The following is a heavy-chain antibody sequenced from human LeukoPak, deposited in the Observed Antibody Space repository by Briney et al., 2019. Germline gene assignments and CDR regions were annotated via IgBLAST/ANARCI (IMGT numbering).Heavy chain of an antibody. CDR3: ARGDFWSGYYGVDL. CDR1: GFTFSSYG. D-gene: IGHD3-3*01. V-gene: IGHV3-30*03. CDR2: ISYDGSNK. Sequence: GRSLRLSCAASGFTFSSYGMHWVRQAPGKGLEWVAVISYDGSNKYYADSVKGRFTISRDNSKNTLYLQMNSLRVEDTAVYYCARGDFWSGYYGVDLWGRGALVTVSS. J-gene: IGHJ2*01.